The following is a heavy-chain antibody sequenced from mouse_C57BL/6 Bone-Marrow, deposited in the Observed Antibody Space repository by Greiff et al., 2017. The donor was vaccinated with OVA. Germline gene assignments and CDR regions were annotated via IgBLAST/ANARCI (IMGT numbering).Heavy chain of an antibody. Sequence: QVQLQQPGAELVRPGTSVKLSCKASGYTFTSYWMHWVKQRPGQGLEWIGVIDPSDSYTNYNQKFKGKATLTVDTSSSTAYMQLSSLTSEDSAVYYCARRGAPYYDYDEGAWFAYWGQGTLVTVSA. J-gene: IGHJ3*01. CDR1: GYTFTSYW. CDR2: IDPSDSYT. CDR3: ARRGAPYYDYDEGAWFAY. D-gene: IGHD2-4*01. V-gene: IGHV1-59*01.